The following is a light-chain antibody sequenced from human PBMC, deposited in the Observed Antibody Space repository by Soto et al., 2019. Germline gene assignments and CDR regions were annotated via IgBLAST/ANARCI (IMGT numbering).Light chain of an antibody. Sequence: EIVSTQSPGTLSLSPGERATLSCRASQSVSSSYLAWYQQKPGQAPRLLIYGASSRATGIPDRFSGSGSGTDFTLTISRLEPEDFAVYYCQQYGSSPRITFGQG. CDR2: GAS. J-gene: IGKJ5*01. V-gene: IGKV3-20*01. CDR3: QQYGSSPRIT. CDR1: QSVSSSY.